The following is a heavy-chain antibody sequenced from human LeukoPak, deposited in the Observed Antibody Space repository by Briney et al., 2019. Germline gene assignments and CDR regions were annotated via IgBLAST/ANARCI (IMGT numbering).Heavy chain of an antibody. V-gene: IGHV4-59*01. J-gene: IGHJ3*02. CDR2: IYYSGST. D-gene: IGHD3-10*01. CDR3: ARRIRFGSDAFDI. CDR1: GGSISSYY. Sequence: SETLSLTCTVSGGSISSYYWSWLRQPPGKGLEWIGYIYYSGSTNYNPSLKSRVTISVDTSKNQFSLKLSSVTAADTAVYYCARRIRFGSDAFDIWGQGTMVTVSS.